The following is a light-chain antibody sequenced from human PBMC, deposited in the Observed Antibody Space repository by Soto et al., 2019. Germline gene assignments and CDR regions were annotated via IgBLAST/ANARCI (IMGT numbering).Light chain of an antibody. CDR3: QQYWSHPT. V-gene: IGKV4-1*01. J-gene: IGKJ5*01. Sequence: DIVMTQSPDSLAVSLGERVTNMCKSYQSIFHTSDRMNCLAWYQQKPGQPLXLLIYWTSIRESGVPDRFIGSGSGTDFALTIKSLKAEDVAVDYCQQYWSHPTFGQGTRLEIK. CDR2: WTS. CDR1: QSIFHTSDRMNC.